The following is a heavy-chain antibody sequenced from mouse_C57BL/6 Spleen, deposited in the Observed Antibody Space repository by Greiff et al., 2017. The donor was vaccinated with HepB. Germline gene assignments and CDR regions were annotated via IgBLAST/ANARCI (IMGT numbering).Heavy chain of an antibody. CDR3: ARPYGYEDWFAY. J-gene: IGHJ3*01. D-gene: IGHD2-2*01. Sequence: EVKLVESGGGLVQPGGSLKLSCAASGFTFSDYYMYWVRQTPEKRLEWVAYISNGGGSTYYPDTVKGRFTISRDNAKNTLYLQMSRLKSEDTAMYYCARPYGYEDWFAYWGQGTLVTVSA. V-gene: IGHV5-12*01. CDR1: GFTFSDYY. CDR2: ISNGGGST.